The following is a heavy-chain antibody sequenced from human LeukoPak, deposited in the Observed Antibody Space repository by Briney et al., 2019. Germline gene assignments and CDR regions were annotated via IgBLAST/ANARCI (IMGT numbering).Heavy chain of an antibody. CDR1: GGSLSSHY. CDR3: ATIKRGDIFGYFDF. D-gene: IGHD5-18*01. J-gene: IGHJ4*02. V-gene: IGHV4-59*11. CDR2: MSESVWT. Sequence: SETLSLTCTVSGGSLSSHYWSWLRQAPGKGLEWIAYMSESVWTKDNPSLKSGVTLSADTSKNQYSLRLPSVTAADTAVYYCATIKRGDIFGYFDFWGQGILVTVSS.